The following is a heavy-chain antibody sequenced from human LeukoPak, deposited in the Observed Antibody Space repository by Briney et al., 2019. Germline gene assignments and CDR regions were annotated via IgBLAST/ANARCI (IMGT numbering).Heavy chain of an antibody. CDR1: GYTFTGYY. Sequence: ASVKVSCKASGYTFTGYYMHWVRQAPGQGLEWMGWINPNSGGTNYAQKFQGRVAMTRDTSTSTVYMELSSLRSEDTAVYYCATTVIRTEYFQHWGQGTLVTVSS. CDR3: ATTVIRTEYFQH. J-gene: IGHJ1*01. V-gene: IGHV1-2*02. D-gene: IGHD4-17*01. CDR2: INPNSGGT.